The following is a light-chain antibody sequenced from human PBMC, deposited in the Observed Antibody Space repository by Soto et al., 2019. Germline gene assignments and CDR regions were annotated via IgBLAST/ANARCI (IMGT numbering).Light chain of an antibody. Sequence: DVKITQSASTLSASVKDRVTITCRAANIISIHLNCYQQKPGRAPDLLIYAASTLQNGDPSRFTGSGSGTEFTLTITCLQLEDFATYYCQEDYSPVATFGEGTRLEIK. CDR3: QEDYSPVAT. V-gene: IGKV1-39*01. J-gene: IGKJ5*01. CDR2: AAS. CDR1: NIISIH.